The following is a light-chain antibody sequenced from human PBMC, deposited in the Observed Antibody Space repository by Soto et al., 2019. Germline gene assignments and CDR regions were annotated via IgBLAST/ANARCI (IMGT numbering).Light chain of an antibody. CDR1: QSISGW. V-gene: IGKV1-5*01. CDR3: QQYYAYWT. Sequence: IQMTQSPSTLSASIGDRVTITCRASQSISGWLAWYQQKPGKAPRLLIFDVSSLQSGVPSRFSGSGSGTEFTLTISSLQPDDFATYYCQQYYAYWTFGQGTKVDIK. CDR2: DVS. J-gene: IGKJ1*01.